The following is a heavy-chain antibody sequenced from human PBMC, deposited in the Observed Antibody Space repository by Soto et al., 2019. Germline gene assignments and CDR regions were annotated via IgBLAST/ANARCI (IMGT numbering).Heavy chain of an antibody. V-gene: IGHV1-24*01. J-gene: IGHJ3*02. Sequence: ASVKVSCKVSGYTLTELSMHWVRQAPGKGLEWMGGFDPEDGETIYAQKFQGRVTMTEDTSTDTAYMELSSLRSEDTAVYYCATGNGSPPIDDAFDIWGQGTMVTVSS. CDR2: FDPEDGET. D-gene: IGHD1-26*01. CDR3: ATGNGSPPIDDAFDI. CDR1: GYTLTELS.